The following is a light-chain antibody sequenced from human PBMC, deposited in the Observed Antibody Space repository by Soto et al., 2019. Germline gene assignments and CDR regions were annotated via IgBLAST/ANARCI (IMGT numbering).Light chain of an antibody. V-gene: IGKV1-9*01. CDR2: AAA. J-gene: IGKJ1*01. Sequence: IQLTQSPSSLSASLGDRVTITCRASQGINNYLAWYQQKPGTAPKLLMYAAASLQTGVPSRFSGSGYGTDVTLTISSLQPEDFATYYCQHYNGFPRTFGQGTKVEIK. CDR1: QGINNY. CDR3: QHYNGFPRT.